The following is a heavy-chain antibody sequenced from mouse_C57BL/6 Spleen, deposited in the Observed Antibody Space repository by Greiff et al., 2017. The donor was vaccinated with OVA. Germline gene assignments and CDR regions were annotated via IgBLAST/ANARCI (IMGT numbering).Heavy chain of an antibody. V-gene: IGHV1-50*01. D-gene: IGHD1-1*01. J-gene: IGHJ2*01. CDR3: ARLGSYYWDY. Sequence: QVQLQQPGAELVKPGASVKLSCKASGYTFTSYWMQWVKQRPGQGLEWIGEIDPSDSYTNYNQKFKGKATLTVDTSSSTAYMQLSSLTSEDSAVYYCARLGSYYWDYWGQGTTLTVSS. CDR1: GYTFTSYW. CDR2: IDPSDSYT.